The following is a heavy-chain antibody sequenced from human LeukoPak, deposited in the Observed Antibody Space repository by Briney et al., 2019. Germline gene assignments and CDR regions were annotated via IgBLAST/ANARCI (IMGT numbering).Heavy chain of an antibody. CDR3: ATQPCSGGSCYLGY. J-gene: IGHJ4*02. CDR2: ISHHASNQ. V-gene: IGHV3-30-3*01. CDR1: GLVFGKYA. D-gene: IGHD2-15*01. Sequence: GGSLRLSCAASGLVFGKYAMAWVRQAPGKGLEWVAVISHHASNQYYADSVKGRFTISRDNSKNTLYLQMNSLRTEDTAVYYCATQPCSGGSCYLGYWGQGTLVTVSS.